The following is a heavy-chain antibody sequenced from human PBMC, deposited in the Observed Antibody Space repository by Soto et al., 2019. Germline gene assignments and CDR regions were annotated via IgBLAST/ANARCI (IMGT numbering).Heavy chain of an antibody. CDR1: GGSISSYY. CDR2: IYYSGST. V-gene: IGHV4-59*01. J-gene: IGHJ4*02. Sequence: QVQLQESGPGLVKPSETLSLTCTVSGGSISSYYWSWIRQPPGKGLEWIGYIYYSGSTNYNPSLKSRVTRXADXSXTQCSLKLSSVTAADTAVYYCARETTYSSSWTRFDYWGQGTLVTVSS. D-gene: IGHD6-13*01. CDR3: ARETTYSSSWTRFDY.